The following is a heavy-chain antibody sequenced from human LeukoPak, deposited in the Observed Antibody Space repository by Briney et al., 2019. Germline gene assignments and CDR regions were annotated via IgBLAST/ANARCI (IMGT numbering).Heavy chain of an antibody. D-gene: IGHD1-14*01. CDR2: IYYSGIT. Sequence: SETLSLTCTVSGGSISSYYWSWIRQPPGKGLEWIGYIYYSGITNYNPSLKSRVTISVDTSKNQFSLKLSSVTAADTAVYYCACPSGNHLYSFDYWGQGTLVTVSS. CDR3: ACPSGNHLYSFDY. CDR1: GGSISSYY. V-gene: IGHV4-59*12. J-gene: IGHJ4*02.